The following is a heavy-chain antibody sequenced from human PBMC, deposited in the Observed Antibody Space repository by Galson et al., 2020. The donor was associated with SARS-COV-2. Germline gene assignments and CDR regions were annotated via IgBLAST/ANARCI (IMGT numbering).Heavy chain of an antibody. CDR3: AREDPRGDV. D-gene: IGHD3-10*01. Sequence: GESLKISCVVSGFTLNKYWMSWVRQAPGKGLEWVANIKHDGSETHYVESVRGRFTISRDNAKNSVFLQMSSLRAEDTATYFCAREDPRGDVWGQGTMVAVSS. V-gene: IGHV3-7*01. J-gene: IGHJ6*02. CDR1: GFTLNKYW. CDR2: IKHDGSET.